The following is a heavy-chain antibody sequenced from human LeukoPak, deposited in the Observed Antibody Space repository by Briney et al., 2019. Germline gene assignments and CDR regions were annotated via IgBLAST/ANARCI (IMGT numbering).Heavy chain of an antibody. CDR3: ARGGHRGTHYSVDY. Sequence: ASVKVSCKASGYTFTSYGIRWVRQAPGQGLEWMGWISTDNGNTNYAQKLQGRVTMTTDTSTSTAYMELRSLRSDDTAVYYCARGGHRGTHYSVDYWGQGTLVTVSS. J-gene: IGHJ4*02. V-gene: IGHV1-18*01. CDR1: GYTFTSYG. CDR2: ISTDNGNT. D-gene: IGHD1-26*01.